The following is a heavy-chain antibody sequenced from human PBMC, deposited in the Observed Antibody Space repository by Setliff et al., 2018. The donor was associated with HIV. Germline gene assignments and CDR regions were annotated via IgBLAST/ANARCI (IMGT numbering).Heavy chain of an antibody. J-gene: IGHJ4*02. CDR1: GFTFSSYS. Sequence: GGSLRLSCAASGFTFSSYSMNWVRQAPGKGLEWVSSISSSSSYIYYADSVKGRFTISRDNAKNSLYLQMNSLSAADTAVYYCARLPHITMIVVVGNWGQGTLGTVSS. CDR2: ISSSSSYI. CDR3: ARLPHITMIVVVGN. V-gene: IGHV3-21*01. D-gene: IGHD3-22*01.